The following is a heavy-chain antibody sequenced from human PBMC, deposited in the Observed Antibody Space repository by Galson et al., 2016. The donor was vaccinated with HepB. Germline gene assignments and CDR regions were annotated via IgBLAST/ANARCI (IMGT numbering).Heavy chain of an antibody. CDR1: GFIFSSYG. Sequence: SLRLSCVASGFIFSSYGMHWVRQAPGKGLEWVAIIWYDGSNKYYADSVKGRFTISRDNSKNTLYLQMNSLRAEDTAVYYCARDPHLSDGDYGGDAADNYHYYMDVWGQGTTVTVSS. CDR2: IWYDGSNK. J-gene: IGHJ6*03. V-gene: IGHV3-33*01. CDR3: ARDPHLSDGDYGGDAADNYHYYMDV. D-gene: IGHD4-17*01.